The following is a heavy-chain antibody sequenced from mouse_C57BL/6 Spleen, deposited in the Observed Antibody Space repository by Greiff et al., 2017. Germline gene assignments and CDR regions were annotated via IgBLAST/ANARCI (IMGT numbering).Heavy chain of an antibody. V-gene: IGHV14-2*01. Sequence: EVQLQQSGAELVKPGASVKLSCTASGFNIKDYYMHWVKQRTEQGLEWIGRIDPEDGDTKYAPKFQGKATITADTSSNTAYLQLSSLTSEDTAVYYCAYYDYDVGYYFDYWGQGTTLTVSS. D-gene: IGHD2-4*01. CDR2: IDPEDGDT. J-gene: IGHJ2*01. CDR3: AYYDYDVGYYFDY. CDR1: GFNIKDYY.